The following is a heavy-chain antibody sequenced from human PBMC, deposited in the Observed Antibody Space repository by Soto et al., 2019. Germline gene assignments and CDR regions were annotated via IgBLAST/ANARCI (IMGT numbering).Heavy chain of an antibody. V-gene: IGHV4-34*01. Sequence: PSETLSLTCAVYCGSFSGYYWSWIRQPPGKGLEWIGEINHSGSTNYNPSLKSRVTISVDTSKNQFSLKLSSVTAADTAVYYCARVGYSREFDPWGQGTLVTVSS. J-gene: IGHJ5*02. CDR1: CGSFSGYY. D-gene: IGHD6-13*01. CDR2: INHSGST. CDR3: ARVGYSREFDP.